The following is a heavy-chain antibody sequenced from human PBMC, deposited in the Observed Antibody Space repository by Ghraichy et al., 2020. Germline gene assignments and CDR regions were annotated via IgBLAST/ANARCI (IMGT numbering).Heavy chain of an antibody. CDR2: IYHSGST. V-gene: IGHV4-30-2*01. CDR3: ARGRSSIAARRGENYFDY. D-gene: IGHD6-6*01. Sequence: SETLSLTCAVSGGSISSGGYAWSWIRQPPGKGLEWIGYIYHSGSTYYNPSLKSRVTISVDRSKNQFSLKLSSVTAADTAVYYCARGRSSIAARRGENYFDYGGQGTLVTVSS. CDR1: GGSISSGGYA. J-gene: IGHJ4*02.